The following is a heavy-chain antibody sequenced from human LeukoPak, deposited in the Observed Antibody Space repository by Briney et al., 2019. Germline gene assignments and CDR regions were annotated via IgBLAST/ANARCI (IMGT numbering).Heavy chain of an antibody. Sequence: PSETLSLTCTVSGGSISSGDYYWSWIRQPPGKGLEWIGYIYYSGSTYYNPSLKSRVTISVDTSKNQFSLKLSSVTAADTAVYYCARTTTVVTRDYYYYYMDVWGKGTTVTVSS. V-gene: IGHV4-30-4*08. CDR1: GGSISSGDYY. J-gene: IGHJ6*03. CDR3: ARTTTVVTRDYYYYYMDV. D-gene: IGHD4-23*01. CDR2: IYYSGST.